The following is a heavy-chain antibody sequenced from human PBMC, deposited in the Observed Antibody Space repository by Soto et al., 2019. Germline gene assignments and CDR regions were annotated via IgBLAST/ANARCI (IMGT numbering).Heavy chain of an antibody. J-gene: IGHJ4*02. CDR3: ARGCSGGSCFDY. V-gene: IGHV3-13*01. Sequence: GGSLRLSCAASGFTFSSYDMHWVRQATGKGLEWVSAIGTAGDTYYPGSVKGRFTISRENAKNSLYLQMNSLRAGDTAVYYCARGCSGGSCFDYWGQGTLVTVSS. CDR2: IGTAGDT. D-gene: IGHD2-15*01. CDR1: GFTFSSYD.